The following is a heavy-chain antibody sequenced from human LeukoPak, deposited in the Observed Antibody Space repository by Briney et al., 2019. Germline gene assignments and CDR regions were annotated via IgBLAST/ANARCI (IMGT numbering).Heavy chain of an antibody. CDR3: ARDTVDTAMVYFDY. V-gene: IGHV1-18*04. D-gene: IGHD5-18*01. CDR2: ISAYNGNT. J-gene: IGHJ4*02. Sequence: ASVKVSCKASGYTFTDYYIQWVRQAPGQGLEWMGWISAYNGNTNYAQKLQGRVTMTTDTSTSTAYMELRSLRSDDTAVYYCARDTVDTAMVYFDYWGQGTLVTVSS. CDR1: GYTFTDYY.